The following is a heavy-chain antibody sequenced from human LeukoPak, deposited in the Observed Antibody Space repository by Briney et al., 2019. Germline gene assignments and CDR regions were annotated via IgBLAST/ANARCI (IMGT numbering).Heavy chain of an antibody. J-gene: IGHJ4*02. CDR3: TKAGPYYYDS. V-gene: IGHV3-23*01. CDR2: ISGSGDTT. CDR1: GFTFSNSA. Sequence: GGSLRLSCVASGFTFSNSAMSWVRQTPGKGLECISSISGSGDTTYYTDSVRGRFTFSRDNSKNTLYLQMNSLRVEDTAVYYCTKAGPYYYDSWGQGILVTVSS.